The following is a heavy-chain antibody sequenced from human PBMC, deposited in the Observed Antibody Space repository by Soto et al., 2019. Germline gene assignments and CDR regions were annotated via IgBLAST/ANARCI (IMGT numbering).Heavy chain of an antibody. J-gene: IGHJ6*02. CDR1: GFTFSDYY. CDR2: ISTSGSTI. CDR3: ARATDCGGACYSGYYYGMDV. Sequence: PGGSLRLSCAASGFTFSDYYMTWIRQAPGKGLEWLSYISTSGSTIHYADSVEGRFTISRDNAKNSLYLQMNNLRAEDTAVYYCARATDCGGACYSGYYYGMDVWGQGTTVTVSS. V-gene: IGHV3-11*01. D-gene: IGHD2-21*02.